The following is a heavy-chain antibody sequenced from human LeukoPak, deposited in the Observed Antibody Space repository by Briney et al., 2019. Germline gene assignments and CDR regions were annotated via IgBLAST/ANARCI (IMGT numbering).Heavy chain of an antibody. D-gene: IGHD3-22*01. V-gene: IGHV3-7*01. J-gene: IGHJ4*02. CDR2: INQDGSEK. CDR1: GFTFSSYW. Sequence: GGSLRLSCAASGFTFSSYWMSWVRQAPGKGLEWVANINQDGSEKYYVDSVKSRFTISRDNAKNSFYLQMNSLRADDTAVYYCARDRALYDSRRGYYYTEDDYWGLGTLVTVSS. CDR3: ARDRALYDSRRGYYYTEDDY.